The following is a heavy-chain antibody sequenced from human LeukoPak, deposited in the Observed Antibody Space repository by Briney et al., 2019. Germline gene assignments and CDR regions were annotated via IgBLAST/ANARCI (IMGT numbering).Heavy chain of an antibody. CDR3: ARAGNYYFEY. CDR2: INSDGSTT. CDR1: GFTYRTYW. V-gene: IGHV3-74*01. Sequence: GGSLRLSCAASGFTYRTYWMHWVRQTPGQGLVWVSRINSDGSTTNYADSVKGRFTVSRDNAQNTLYLQMSSLRAEDTAVYYCARAGNYYFEYWGQGALVTVSS. J-gene: IGHJ4*02. D-gene: IGHD3-10*01.